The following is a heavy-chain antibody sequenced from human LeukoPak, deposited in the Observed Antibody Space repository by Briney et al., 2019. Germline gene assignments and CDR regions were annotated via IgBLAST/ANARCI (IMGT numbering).Heavy chain of an antibody. V-gene: IGHV3-74*01. CDR3: TRGVPGIAAAGTGHGYFDL. CDR1: RFIFSNYW. Sequence: GGSLRLSCAASRFIFSNYWMHWVRQAPEKGLVWVSRIYSDGSSTSYAGSVKGRFTISRDNAKNTLYLQVNSLRAEDTAIYYCTRGVPGIAAAGTGHGYFDLWGRGTLVTVSS. J-gene: IGHJ2*01. CDR2: IYSDGSST. D-gene: IGHD6-13*01.